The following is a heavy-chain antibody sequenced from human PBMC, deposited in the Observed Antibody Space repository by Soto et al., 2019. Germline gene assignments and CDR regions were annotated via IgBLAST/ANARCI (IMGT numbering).Heavy chain of an antibody. D-gene: IGHD1-1*01. Sequence: QVQLVQSGAEVKKPGASVKVSCKASGYTFSTYGFSWVRQAPGQGLEWMGWIGADNGDTNYAQNFQGRVTMTTDTSPTTSYMELRSLTSDATAVYFCARDWKGAEGFDPWGQGTLVTVSS. CDR2: IGADNGDT. CDR3: ARDWKGAEGFDP. V-gene: IGHV1-18*01. CDR1: GYTFSTYG. J-gene: IGHJ5*02.